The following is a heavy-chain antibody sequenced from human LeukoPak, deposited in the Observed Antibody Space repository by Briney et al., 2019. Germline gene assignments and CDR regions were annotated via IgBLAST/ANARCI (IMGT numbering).Heavy chain of an antibody. CDR3: ARGSVVVVVAAIPRPYYYGMDV. J-gene: IGHJ6*02. D-gene: IGHD2-15*01. V-gene: IGHV3-11*01. CDR1: GFTFSDYY. Sequence: GGSLRLSCAASGFTFSDYYMSWLRQAPGKGLEWVSYISSSGSTIHYADSVKGRFTISRDNAKNSLYLQMNRLRAEDTCVYYCARGSVVVVVAAIPRPYYYGMDVWGQGTTVTVSS. CDR2: ISSSGSTI.